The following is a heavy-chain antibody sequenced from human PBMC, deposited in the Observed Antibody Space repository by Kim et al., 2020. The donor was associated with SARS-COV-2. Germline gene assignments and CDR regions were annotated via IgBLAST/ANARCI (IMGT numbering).Heavy chain of an antibody. J-gene: IGHJ6*02. CDR3: ARDVFRVLQYPTSSMDV. V-gene: IGHV1-2*06. CDR1: GNTFDYY. D-gene: IGHD4-4*01. Sequence: ASVKVSCKASGNTFDYYMHWVRQAPGQGLEWMGRINPKSGGTNYAQKFRGRVTMTRDTSISTVYMELSSLKSDDTAVYYCARDVFRVLQYPTSSMDVWGQGTTVTVFS. CDR2: INPKSGGT.